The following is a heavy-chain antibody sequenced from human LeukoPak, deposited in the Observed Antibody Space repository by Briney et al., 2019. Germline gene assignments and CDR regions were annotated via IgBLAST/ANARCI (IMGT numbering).Heavy chain of an antibody. V-gene: IGHV3-23*01. CDR1: GFTFSSYA. J-gene: IGHJ4*02. CDR2: ISGSGGST. Sequence: GGSLRLSCAASGFTFSSYAMSWVRQAPGKGLEWVSAISGSGGSTYYADSVKGRFTISRDNSKNTLYLQMNSLRAEDTAVYYCVRVIGGNYGGDYWGQGTLVTVSS. CDR3: VRVIGGNYGGDY. D-gene: IGHD4-23*01.